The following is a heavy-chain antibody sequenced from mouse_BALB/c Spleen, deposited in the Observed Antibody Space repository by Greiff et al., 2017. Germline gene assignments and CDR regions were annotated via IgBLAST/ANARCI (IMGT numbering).Heavy chain of an antibody. V-gene: IGHV10-1*02. CDR2: IRSKSNNYAT. J-gene: IGHJ3*01. CDR1: GFTFNTYA. Sequence: VKLVESGGGLVQPKGSLKLSCAASGFTFNTYAMNWVRQAPGKGLEWVARIRSKSNNYATYYADSVKDRFTISRDDSQSMLYLQMNNLKTEDTAMYYCVRRGFAYWGQGTLVTVSA. CDR3: VRRGFAY.